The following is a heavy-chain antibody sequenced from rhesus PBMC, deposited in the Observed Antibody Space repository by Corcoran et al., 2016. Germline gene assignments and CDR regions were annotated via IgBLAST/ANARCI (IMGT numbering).Heavy chain of an antibody. D-gene: IGHD3-28*01. V-gene: IGHV4-76*01. CDR1: GGSISSGYD. CDR2: IYGSSGTT. CDR3: ARVRSYNSGYYTFDY. Sequence: QVQLQESGPGVVKPSETLSLTCAVSGGSISSGYDWTWIRQPPGKGLEWIGYIYGSSGTTKDNPSLKNGVTISKDGSKNQFSLKLSSVTAADTAVYYCARVRSYNSGYYTFDYWGQGVLVTVSS. J-gene: IGHJ4*01.